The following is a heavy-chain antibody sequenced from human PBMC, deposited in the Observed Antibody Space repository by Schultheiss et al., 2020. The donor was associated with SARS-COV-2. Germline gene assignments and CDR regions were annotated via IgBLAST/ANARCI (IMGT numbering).Heavy chain of an antibody. D-gene: IGHD5-18*01. CDR2: IYTSGNT. CDR1: GGSISSGSYY. V-gene: IGHV4-61*02. Sequence: SETLSLTCTVSGGSISSGSYYWSWIRQPAGKGLEWIGRIYTSGNTNYNPSLKSRVTISVDKSKNQFSLKLSSVTAADTAVYYCARGAAGYSYGYGYYFDYWGQGTLVTVSS. CDR3: ARGAAGYSYGYGYYFDY. J-gene: IGHJ4*02.